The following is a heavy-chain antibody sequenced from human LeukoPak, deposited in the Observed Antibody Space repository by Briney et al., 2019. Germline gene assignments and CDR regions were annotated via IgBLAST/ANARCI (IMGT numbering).Heavy chain of an antibody. J-gene: IGHJ4*02. CDR1: GGSFSGYY. CDR3: ARGFFLYYYDSSGYYYFDY. CDR2: INHSGST. V-gene: IGHV4-34*01. D-gene: IGHD3-22*01. Sequence: SETLSLTCAVYGGSFSGYYWSWIRQPPGKGLEWIGEINHSGSTNYNPSLKSRVTISADTSKNQFSLKLSSVTAADTAVYYCARGFFLYYYDSSGYYYFDYWGQGTLVTVSS.